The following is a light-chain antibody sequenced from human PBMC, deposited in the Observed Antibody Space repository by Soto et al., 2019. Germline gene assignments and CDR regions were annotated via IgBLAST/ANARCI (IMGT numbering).Light chain of an antibody. J-gene: IGLJ3*02. CDR2: EVR. CDR1: SGDVGGYNY. V-gene: IGLV2-14*01. CDR3: SAYTARSTLV. Sequence: QSVLTQPASVSGSPGQSITISCTGTSGDVGGYNYVSWYQQHPDKAPKLMLYEVRNRPSGISSRFSGSRSGNTASLTISGLQPEDEGDYYCSAYTARSTLVFGGGTKVTVL.